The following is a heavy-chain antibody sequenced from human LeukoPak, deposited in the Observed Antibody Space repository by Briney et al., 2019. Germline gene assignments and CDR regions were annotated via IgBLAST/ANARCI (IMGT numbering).Heavy chain of an antibody. V-gene: IGHV3-7*01. D-gene: IGHD1-14*01. Sequence: VGSLRLSCAASGFTFTTYWMSWVRQAPGKGLELVANIKGDGSGSYYADSVKGRFTLTRDNAKNSVNLQMNSLRAEDTAVYYCARDPPSDAGLAPDYWGQGTLVTVSS. J-gene: IGHJ4*02. CDR3: ARDPPSDAGLAPDY. CDR1: GFTFTTYW. CDR2: IKGDGSGS.